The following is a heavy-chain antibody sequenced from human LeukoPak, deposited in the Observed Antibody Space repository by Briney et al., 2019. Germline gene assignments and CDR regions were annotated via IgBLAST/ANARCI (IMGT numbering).Heavy chain of an antibody. CDR2: ISTYNGNT. J-gene: IGHJ4*02. D-gene: IGHD3-22*01. CDR3: ARDRSFYYYDSSGYQE. CDR1: GYTFTSYA. V-gene: IGHV1-18*01. Sequence: ASVKVSCKASGYTFTSYAIHWVRQAPGQRLEWMGWISTYNGNTNYAQKLQGRVTMTTDTSTSTAYMELRSLRSDDTAVYYCARDRSFYYYDSSGYQEWGQGTLVTVSS.